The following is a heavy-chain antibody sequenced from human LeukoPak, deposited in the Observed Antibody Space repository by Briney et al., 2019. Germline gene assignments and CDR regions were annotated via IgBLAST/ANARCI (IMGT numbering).Heavy chain of an antibody. D-gene: IGHD4-11*01. Sequence: SETLSLTCTVSGGSISSGSYYWSWIRQPAGKGLEWIGRIYTSGSTNYNPSLKSRVTISVDTSKNQFSLKLSSVTAADTAVYYCARVRTVTTGVDYWGQGTLVTVSS. V-gene: IGHV4-61*02. CDR2: IYTSGST. J-gene: IGHJ4*02. CDR3: ARVRTVTTGVDY. CDR1: GGSISSGSYY.